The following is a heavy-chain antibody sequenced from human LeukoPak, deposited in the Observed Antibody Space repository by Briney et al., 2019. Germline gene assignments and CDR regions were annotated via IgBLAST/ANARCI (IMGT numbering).Heavy chain of an antibody. Sequence: SETLSLTCAVSGGSISSSNWGSWVRQPPGKGLVGIGEIDHSGSTNYNPSLKSRVTISVDKSKNQFSLKLSSVTAADTVLYYCARDRYGDSTFDYWGQGTLVTVSS. D-gene: IGHD4-17*01. CDR1: GGSISSSNW. CDR2: IDHSGST. V-gene: IGHV4-4*02. CDR3: ARDRYGDSTFDY. J-gene: IGHJ4*02.